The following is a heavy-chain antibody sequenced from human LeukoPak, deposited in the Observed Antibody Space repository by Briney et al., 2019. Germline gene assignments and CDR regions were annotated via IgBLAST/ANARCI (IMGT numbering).Heavy chain of an antibody. V-gene: IGHV3-53*01. Sequence: GVSLRLSCAASGFTVSSNYMRWLRQAPGKGLEGVSVIYSGGSTYYADSVKGRFTISRDNSKNTLYLQMNSLRAEDTAVYYCARDSSGSDAFDIWGQGTMVTVSS. CDR3: ARDSSGSDAFDI. CDR1: GFTVSSNY. CDR2: IYSGGST. D-gene: IGHD6-19*01. J-gene: IGHJ3*02.